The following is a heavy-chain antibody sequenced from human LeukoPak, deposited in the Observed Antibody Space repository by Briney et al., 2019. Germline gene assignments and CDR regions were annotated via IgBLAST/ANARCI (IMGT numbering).Heavy chain of an antibody. CDR2: IYTSGST. Sequence: DPSQTLSLTCTVSGGSISSGSYYWSWIRQPAGKGLEWIGRIYTSGSTNYNPSLKSRVTISVDTSKNRFSLKLSSVTAADTAVYYCARSRVVLFQHWGQGTLVTVSS. V-gene: IGHV4-61*02. CDR3: ARSRVVLFQH. J-gene: IGHJ1*01. CDR1: GGSISSGSYY. D-gene: IGHD2-15*01.